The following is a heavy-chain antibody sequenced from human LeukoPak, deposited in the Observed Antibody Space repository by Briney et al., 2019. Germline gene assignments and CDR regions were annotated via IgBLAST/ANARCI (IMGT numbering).Heavy chain of an antibody. Sequence: GGSVRLSCAASGFTFSNYWMHWVRQAPGKGLVWVSRINSDGCSTTSADSVKGRFTISRDNAKNTLYLQMNSLRAEDTAVYYCAKGGATVIDYWGQGTLVTVSS. V-gene: IGHV3-74*01. CDR3: AKGGATVIDY. CDR1: GFTFSNYW. J-gene: IGHJ4*02. CDR2: INSDGCST. D-gene: IGHD4-17*01.